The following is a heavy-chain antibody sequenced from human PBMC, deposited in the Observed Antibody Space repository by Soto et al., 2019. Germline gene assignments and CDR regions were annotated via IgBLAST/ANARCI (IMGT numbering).Heavy chain of an antibody. Sequence: PSETLSLTCTVSGGSISSGGYYWSWIRQHPGKGLEWIGYIYYSGSTYYNPSLKSRVTISVDTSKNQFSLKLSSVTAADTAVYYCARAATNMRNSSGYYTPFDYWGQGTLVTVSS. CDR1: GGSISSGGYY. V-gene: IGHV4-31*03. D-gene: IGHD3-22*01. J-gene: IGHJ4*02. CDR2: IYYSGST. CDR3: ARAATNMRNSSGYYTPFDY.